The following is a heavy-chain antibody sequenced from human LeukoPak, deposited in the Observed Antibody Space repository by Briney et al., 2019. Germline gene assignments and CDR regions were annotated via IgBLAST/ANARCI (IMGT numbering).Heavy chain of an antibody. CDR1: GFTFSSYA. D-gene: IGHD6-6*01. J-gene: IGHJ3*02. CDR3: AKDLGYSSSSDAFDI. Sequence: GGSLRLSCAASGFTFSSYAMSWVRQAPGKGLEWVSSISGSGGSTYYADSVKGRFTISRDNSKNTLYLQMNSLRAEDTAVYYCAKDLGYSSSSDAFDIWGQGTMVTVSS. CDR2: ISGSGGST. V-gene: IGHV3-23*01.